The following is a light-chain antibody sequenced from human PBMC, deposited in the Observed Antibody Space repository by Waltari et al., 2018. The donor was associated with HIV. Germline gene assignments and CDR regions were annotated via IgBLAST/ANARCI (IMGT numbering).Light chain of an antibody. CDR1: NSNIGRNI. J-gene: IGLJ1*01. CDR3: ASWDDGLRGHV. V-gene: IGLV1-47*01. CDR2: RND. Sequence: QPGLTQPPSVSGTPGQRLTIPCSGNNSNIGRNIVYWYRQVPGQAPRLLVYRNDQRPPGGVDRFSGSRSGASASLVIGGLRVDDEGDYYCASWDDGLRGHVFGGGTTVSV.